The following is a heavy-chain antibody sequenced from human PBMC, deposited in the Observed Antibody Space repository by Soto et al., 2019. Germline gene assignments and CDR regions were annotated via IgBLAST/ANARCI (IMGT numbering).Heavy chain of an antibody. CDR3: ARHGPIAAAGTVVDY. Sequence: SETLSLTCTVSGGSISNYYWSWIRQPPGKGLEWIGYIYYSGSTRYNPSLKSRVTISVDTSKNQFSLKLSSVTAADTAVYYCARHGPIAAAGTVVDYWGQGTLVTFSS. V-gene: IGHV4-59*08. D-gene: IGHD6-13*01. J-gene: IGHJ4*02. CDR1: GGSISNYY. CDR2: IYYSGST.